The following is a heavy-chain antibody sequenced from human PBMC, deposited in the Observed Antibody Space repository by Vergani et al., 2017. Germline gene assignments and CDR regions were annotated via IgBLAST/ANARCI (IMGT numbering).Heavy chain of an antibody. CDR2: IRYDGSNK. Sequence: QVQLVESGGGVVQPGGSLRLSCAASGFTFSSYGMHWVRQAPGKGLEWVAFIRYDGSNKYYADSVKGRFTISRDNSKNTLYLQMNSLRAEDTAVYYCAKDNQWGYSSSGLWPYYYYMDVWGKGTTVTVSS. CDR3: AKDNQWGYSSSGLWPYYYYMDV. V-gene: IGHV3-30*02. D-gene: IGHD6-13*01. J-gene: IGHJ6*03. CDR1: GFTFSSYG.